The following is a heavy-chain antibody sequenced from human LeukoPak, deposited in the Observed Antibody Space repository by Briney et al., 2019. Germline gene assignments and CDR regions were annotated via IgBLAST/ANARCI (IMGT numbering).Heavy chain of an antibody. J-gene: IGHJ6*03. CDR2: INPNSGGT. CDR3: ARAPVTATWIQLWFYMDV. D-gene: IGHD5-18*01. Sequence: ASVKVSCKAFGYTFTGYYMHWVRQAPGQGLEWMGWINPNSGGTNYAQKFQGRVTMTRDTSISTAYMELRRLRSDDTAVYYCARAPVTATWIQLWFYMDVWGKGTTVTVSS. CDR1: GYTFTGYY. V-gene: IGHV1-2*02.